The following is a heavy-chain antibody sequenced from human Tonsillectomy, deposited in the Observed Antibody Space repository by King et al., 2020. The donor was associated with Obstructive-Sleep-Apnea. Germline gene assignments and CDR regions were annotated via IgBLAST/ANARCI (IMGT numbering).Heavy chain of an antibody. CDR1: GFTFSSYA. Sequence: VQLVESGGGVVQPGRSLRLSCAASGFTFSSYAMHWVRQAPGKGLEWVAVISYDGSNEYYADSVKGRFTISRDNSKNTLYLQMNSLRAEDMAVYYCARDHCSNGVCYLGYYGMDVWGQGTTVTVSS. V-gene: IGHV3-30*04. D-gene: IGHD2-8*01. CDR2: ISYDGSNE. J-gene: IGHJ6*02. CDR3: ARDHCSNGVCYLGYYGMDV.